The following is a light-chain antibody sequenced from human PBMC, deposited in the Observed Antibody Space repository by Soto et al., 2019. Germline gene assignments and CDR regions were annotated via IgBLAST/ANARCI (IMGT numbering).Light chain of an antibody. J-gene: IGKJ5*01. CDR1: QSVSSSY. V-gene: IGKV3-20*01. CDR3: QQYGSSRAT. CDR2: GAS. Sequence: EFVLTQSPGTLSLSPGERATLSCRASQSVSSSYLAWYQQKPGQAPRLLIHGASSRATGIPDRISGSGSGTDFTLTISRLEPEDFAVYYCQQYGSSRATFGQGTRLEIK.